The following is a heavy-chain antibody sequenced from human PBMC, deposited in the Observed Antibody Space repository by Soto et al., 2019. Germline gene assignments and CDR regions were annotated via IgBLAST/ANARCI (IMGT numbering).Heavy chain of an antibody. CDR2: MNPNSGST. J-gene: IGHJ3*02. CDR1: GYTFTRYD. Sequence: QVQLVQSGAEVKKPGASVKVSCKASGYTFTRYDINWVRQATGQGLEWMGWMNPNSGSTAYAKKFQGRVTMIRNTSISTAYMELSSLRSADTAVYYCARERGAFEIWGQGTMVTVSS. V-gene: IGHV1-8*01. CDR3: ARERGAFEI.